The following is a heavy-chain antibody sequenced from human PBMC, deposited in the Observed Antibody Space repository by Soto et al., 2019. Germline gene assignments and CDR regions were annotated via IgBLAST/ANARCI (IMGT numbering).Heavy chain of an antibody. V-gene: IGHV3-30-3*01. D-gene: IGHD4-4*01. CDR1: GFTFSSYA. J-gene: IGHJ2*01. Sequence: QVQLVESGGGVVQPGRSLRLSCAASGFTFSSYAMHWVRQAPGKGLEWVAVISYDGSNKYYADSVKGRFTISRDNSKNTLYLQMNSLRAEDTAVYYCARPDSSNSDWYFDLWGRGTLVTVSS. CDR2: ISYDGSNK. CDR3: ARPDSSNSDWYFDL.